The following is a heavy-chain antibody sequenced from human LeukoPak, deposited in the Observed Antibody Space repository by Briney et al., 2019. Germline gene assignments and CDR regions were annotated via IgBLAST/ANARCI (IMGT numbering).Heavy chain of an antibody. D-gene: IGHD3-16*01. V-gene: IGHV3-66*02. J-gene: IGHJ4*02. CDR3: AREHGSDARNY. CDR1: GFTVSSNY. Sequence: PGGSLRPSCAASGFTVSSNYMSWVRQGPGKGLGWVSVIYSGGSTYYADSVKGRFTISRNNSKNTLYLQMNSLRAEDTAVYYCAREHGSDARNYWGPRTLVTVSS. CDR2: IYSGGST.